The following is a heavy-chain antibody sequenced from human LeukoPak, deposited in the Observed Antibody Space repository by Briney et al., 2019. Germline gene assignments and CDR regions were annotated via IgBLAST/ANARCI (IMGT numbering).Heavy chain of an antibody. D-gene: IGHD3-16*01. CDR3: AHRRSSRSDWGSPDYFDY. J-gene: IGHJ4*02. CDR2: VYWNDDK. Sequence: SGPTLVNPRQTLTLTCAFSGFSLTTRGVGVGWIRQPPGKALEWLAVVYWNDDKRYSPSLNTRVTITKDTSKNQVVLTLTNMDPVDTATYYCAHRRSSRSDWGSPDYFDYWGQGNLVTVSS. V-gene: IGHV2-5*01. CDR1: GFSLTTRGVG.